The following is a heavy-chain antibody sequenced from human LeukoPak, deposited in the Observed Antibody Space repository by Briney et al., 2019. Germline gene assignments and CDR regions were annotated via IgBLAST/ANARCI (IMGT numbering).Heavy chain of an antibody. Sequence: ASVKVSCKASGYTFTSYDINWVRQATGQGLEWVGWISPHSHTTHYADKFQGRVTMTTDTSTTTVYMELRSLRSDDAAVYFCARGQTMYYWGQGTPVTVSS. CDR3: ARGQTMYY. V-gene: IGHV1-18*01. D-gene: IGHD3-10*02. J-gene: IGHJ4*02. CDR1: GYTFTSYD. CDR2: ISPHSHTT.